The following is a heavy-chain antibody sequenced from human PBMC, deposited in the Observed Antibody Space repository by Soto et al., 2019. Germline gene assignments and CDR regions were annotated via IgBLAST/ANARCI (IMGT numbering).Heavy chain of an antibody. D-gene: IGHD4-17*01. J-gene: IGHJ6*02. CDR2: INHSGST. Sequence: SETLSLTCAVYGGSFSGYYWSWIRQPPGKGLEWIGEINHSGSTNYNPSLKSRVTISVDTSKNQFSLKLSSVTAADTAVYYCARGPTTVRYYYYYGMDVWGQGTTVTVSS. V-gene: IGHV4-34*01. CDR3: ARGPTTVRYYYYYGMDV. CDR1: GGSFSGYY.